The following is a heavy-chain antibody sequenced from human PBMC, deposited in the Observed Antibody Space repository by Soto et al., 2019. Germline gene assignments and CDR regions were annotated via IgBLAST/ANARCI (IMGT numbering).Heavy chain of an antibody. CDR3: ARLYGYCIRNSCHGHYAMDV. D-gene: IGHD2-2*01. CDR2: IYSSGST. V-gene: IGHV4-39*01. Sequence: SETLSLTCTVSSDSVGSSIYTWGWIRQPPGKGPEWIGSIYSSGSTYYNPSLNSRVTVSVDTSKNQFSLKVTSVTAADTAVYYCARLYGYCIRNSCHGHYAMDVWGQGTTVTVSS. J-gene: IGHJ6*02. CDR1: SDSVGSSIYT.